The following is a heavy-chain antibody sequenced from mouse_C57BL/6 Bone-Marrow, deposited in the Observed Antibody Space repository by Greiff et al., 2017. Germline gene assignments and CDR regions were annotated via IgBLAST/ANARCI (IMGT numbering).Heavy chain of an antibody. CDR1: GFTFSSYG. Sequence: EVMLVESGGDLVKPGGSLKLSCAASGFTFSSYGMSWVRQTQDKRLEWVATISSGGSYTYYPDSVKGRFTISRDNAKNTLYLQMSSLKSEDTAMYYCARGVYYYAMDYWGQGTSVTVSS. J-gene: IGHJ4*01. CDR3: ARGVYYYAMDY. V-gene: IGHV5-6*01. CDR2: ISSGGSYT.